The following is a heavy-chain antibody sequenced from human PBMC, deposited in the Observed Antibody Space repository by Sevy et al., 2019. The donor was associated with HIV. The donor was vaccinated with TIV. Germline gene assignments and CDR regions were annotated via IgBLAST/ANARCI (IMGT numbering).Heavy chain of an antibody. Sequence: GGSLSLSCAASGFTFNMYWMTWVRQAPGKGLEWVVNIKEDGSERNYLVSVKGRFTISRDNAKESLYLQINSLRAEDTAVYYCARHCSGGSCYSLLPHYYYGMDVWGQGTTVTVSS. V-gene: IGHV3-7*01. CDR1: GFTFNMYW. CDR2: IKEDGSER. D-gene: IGHD2-15*01. J-gene: IGHJ6*02. CDR3: ARHCSGGSCYSLLPHYYYGMDV.